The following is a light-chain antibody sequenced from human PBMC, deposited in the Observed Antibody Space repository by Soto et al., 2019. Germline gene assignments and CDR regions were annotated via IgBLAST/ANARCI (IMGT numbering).Light chain of an antibody. CDR3: QQYDNLPWT. CDR1: QSISGC. V-gene: IGKV1-5*01. Sequence: DIQMTQSPSTLSASLGDRVTITCRASQSISGCLAWYQHKPGKDPDLLIYHASSLESGVPCRFSGSGSGTDFTFTISSLQPEDIATYYCQQYDNLPWTFGQGTKVDIK. J-gene: IGKJ1*01. CDR2: HAS.